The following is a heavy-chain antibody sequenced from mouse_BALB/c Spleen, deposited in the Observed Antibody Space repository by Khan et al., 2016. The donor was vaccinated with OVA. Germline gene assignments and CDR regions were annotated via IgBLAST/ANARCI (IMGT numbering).Heavy chain of an antibody. CDR1: GFSLSRYS. D-gene: IGHD3-3*01. V-gene: IGHV2-6-4*01. J-gene: IGHJ1*01. Sequence: QVQLKESGPGLVAPSQSLSITCTVSGFSLSRYSVYWVRQPPGKGLEWLGMIWSGGSTDYNSALKSRLSISKDNSKSQVFLKMNSLQSDDTAMYYCARNRDEGSYWYFDVWGAGTTVTVSS. CDR3: ARNRDEGSYWYFDV. CDR2: IWSGGST.